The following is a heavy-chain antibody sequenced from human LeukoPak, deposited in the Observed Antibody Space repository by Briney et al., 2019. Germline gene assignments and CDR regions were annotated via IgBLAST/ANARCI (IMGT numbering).Heavy chain of an antibody. CDR3: AKDVCTSPRCLLYFDS. Sequence: PGGSLRLSCAASGFTFSSYAMSWVRQAPGKGPEWVSGISGFNTYYADSVKGRFTIFRDNSKNVLYLQMDRPRAEDTAVYSCAKDVCTSPRCLLYFDSWGQGTLVTVSS. V-gene: IGHV3-23*01. J-gene: IGHJ4*02. CDR2: ISGFNT. D-gene: IGHD2-8*01. CDR1: GFTFSSYA.